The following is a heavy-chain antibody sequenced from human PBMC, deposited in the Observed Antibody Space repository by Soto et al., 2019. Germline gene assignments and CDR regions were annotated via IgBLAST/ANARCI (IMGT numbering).Heavy chain of an antibody. V-gene: IGHV4-59*08. Sequence: SETLSLTCTVSGGSINSYYWSWIRQSPEKGLECFGYIYSSGSTNYNSSLKSRVTISVDTSKNQFSLKLSSVTAADTAVYYCARQYCSSTRCYQYFDYWGQGTLVTVSS. CDR1: GGSINSYY. CDR3: ARQYCSSTRCYQYFDY. CDR2: IYSSGST. D-gene: IGHD2-2*01. J-gene: IGHJ4*02.